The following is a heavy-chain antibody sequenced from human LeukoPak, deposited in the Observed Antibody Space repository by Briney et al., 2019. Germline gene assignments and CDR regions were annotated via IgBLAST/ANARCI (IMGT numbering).Heavy chain of an antibody. Sequence: GGSLRLSCTASGFTFGDYAMSWFRQAPGKGLEWVGFIRSKAYGGTTEYAASVKGRFTISRDDSKSIAYLQMNSLKTEDTAVYYCTREIPTTTGNFDYWGQGTLVTVSS. J-gene: IGHJ4*02. D-gene: IGHD4-17*01. V-gene: IGHV3-49*03. CDR2: IRSKAYGGTT. CDR1: GFTFGDYA. CDR3: TREIPTTTGNFDY.